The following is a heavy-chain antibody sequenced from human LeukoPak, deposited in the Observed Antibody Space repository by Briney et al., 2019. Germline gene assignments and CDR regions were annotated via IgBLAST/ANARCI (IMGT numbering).Heavy chain of an antibody. Sequence: GASVKVSCKASGYTFTSYGISRVRQAPGQGLEWMGWISAYNGNTNYAQKLQGRVTMTTDTSTSTAYMELRSLRSDDTAVYYCARDLGIVVVPAAKDYWGQGTLVTVSS. D-gene: IGHD2-2*03. V-gene: IGHV1-18*01. J-gene: IGHJ4*02. CDR2: ISAYNGNT. CDR1: GYTFTSYG. CDR3: ARDLGIVVVPAAKDY.